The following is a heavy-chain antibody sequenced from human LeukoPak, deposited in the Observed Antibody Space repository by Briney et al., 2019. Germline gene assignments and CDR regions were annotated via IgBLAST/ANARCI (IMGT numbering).Heavy chain of an antibody. Sequence: GGPLRLSCAASGFTFSSYWMHWVRQVPGKRLVWVSRISGDGSVTNYADSVQGRFTISRDNAKNILYLQINSLRSEDTAVYYCARYSSSSGGASYYLDYWGHGTLVTVSS. CDR1: GFTFSSYW. CDR3: ARYSSSSGGASYYLDY. CDR2: ISGDGSVT. J-gene: IGHJ4*01. V-gene: IGHV3-74*01. D-gene: IGHD6-6*01.